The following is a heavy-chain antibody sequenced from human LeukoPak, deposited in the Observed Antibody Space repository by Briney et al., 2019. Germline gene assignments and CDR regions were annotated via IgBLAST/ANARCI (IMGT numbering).Heavy chain of an antibody. CDR2: LSASGGAT. V-gene: IGHV3-23*01. D-gene: IGHD6-13*01. Sequence: GGSLRLSCAASGFTFSNYAVTWVRQAPGKGLEWVSRLSASGGATFYADSVKGRFTISRDNSKSTLYLQMNSLRAEDTAVYYCAKGGHSSGWSFYYFDSWGQGTLVTVSS. CDR1: GFTFSNYA. J-gene: IGHJ4*02. CDR3: AKGGHSSGWSFYYFDS.